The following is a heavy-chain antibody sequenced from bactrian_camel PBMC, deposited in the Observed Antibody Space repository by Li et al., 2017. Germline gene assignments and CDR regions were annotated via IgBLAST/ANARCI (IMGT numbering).Heavy chain of an antibody. D-gene: IGHD4*01. CDR2: IVSDGRT. Sequence: HVQLVESGGGSVQAGGSLRLSCAVSGYTYRTYCMGWFRQALGKEREGVASIVSDGRTKYAESVEGRFTISKDNAKNTLYLQMNSLKPDDTAMYFCAAGSTGYFLGRPTLNSGAYSGWGQGTQVTVS. CDR1: GYTYRTYC. J-gene: IGHJ4*01. V-gene: IGHV3S55*01. CDR3: AAGSTGYFLGRPTLNSGAYSG.